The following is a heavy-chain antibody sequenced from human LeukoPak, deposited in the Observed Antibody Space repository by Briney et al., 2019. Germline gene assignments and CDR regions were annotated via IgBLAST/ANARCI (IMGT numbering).Heavy chain of an antibody. CDR2: IYPGDSDT. J-gene: IGHJ3*02. Sequence: GESLKISCQGSGYRFTSYWIGWGRQMPGKGLEWMGIIYPGDSDTRYSPSFQGQVTISADNSISTAYLQWSSLKASDTAMYYCARLVPTSAFDIWGQGTVVTVSS. D-gene: IGHD4/OR15-4a*01. V-gene: IGHV5-51*01. CDR3: ARLVPTSAFDI. CDR1: GYRFTSYW.